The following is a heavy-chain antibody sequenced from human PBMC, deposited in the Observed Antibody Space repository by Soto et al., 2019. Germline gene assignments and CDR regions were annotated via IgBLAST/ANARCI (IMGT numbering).Heavy chain of an antibody. CDR2: IKIDGSEK. CDR1: GLTFGHYW. V-gene: IGHV3-7*03. Sequence: EVQMLQSGGGMVQPGGSLRLSCVGSGLTFGHYWMSWVSQAPGKGLEWVANIKIDGSEKYYVDSVKRRFAISRDNAKISVFLQLNSLRIEDTAVYYCARELELVDGFDHWGHGSLVIVSP. D-gene: IGHD2-8*02. CDR3: ARELELVDGFDH. J-gene: IGHJ4*01.